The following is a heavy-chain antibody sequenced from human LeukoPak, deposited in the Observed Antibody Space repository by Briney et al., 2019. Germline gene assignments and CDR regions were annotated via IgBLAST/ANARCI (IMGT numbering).Heavy chain of an antibody. CDR1: GYTFTSYA. V-gene: IGHV1-3*04. CDR3: ARNTETAIPLPYYFDY. CDR2: INTGNGNT. J-gene: IGHJ4*02. D-gene: IGHD2-21*02. Sequence: ASVKVSCTASGYTFTSYAMHWVRQAPGQRLECMGWINTGNGNTKYSQKFQGRVTITRDTSASTAYMDLSSLRSEDTAVYYCARNTETAIPLPYYFDYWGQGTLVTISS.